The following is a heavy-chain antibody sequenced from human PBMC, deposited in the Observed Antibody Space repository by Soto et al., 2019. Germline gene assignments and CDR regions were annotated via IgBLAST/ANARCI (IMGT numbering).Heavy chain of an antibody. J-gene: IGHJ6*02. CDR2: IYYGGST. CDR1: GGSISSGGYY. Sequence: QVQLQESGPGLVKPSQTLSLTCTVSGGSISSGGYYWSWIRQHPGKGLEWIGYIYYGGSTYYHPSLTSRVTISVDTSKNQFSLKLSPVTAADTAVYYCARGRDIVVVVAARSYYYGMDVWGQGTTVTVSS. CDR3: ARGRDIVVVVAARSYYYGMDV. V-gene: IGHV4-31*03. D-gene: IGHD2-15*01.